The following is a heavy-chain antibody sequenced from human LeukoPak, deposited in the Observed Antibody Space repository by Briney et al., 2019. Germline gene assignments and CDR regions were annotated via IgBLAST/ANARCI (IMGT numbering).Heavy chain of an antibody. CDR3: ARGSSSSSEPLDY. CDR2: IIHIFGTA. V-gene: IGHV1-69*05. D-gene: IGHD6-6*01. CDR1: GGTFSSYA. Sequence: ASVKVSCKASGGTFSSYAISWVRQAPGQGLEWMGRIIHIFGTANYAQKFQGRVTITTDESTSTAYMELSSLRSEDTAVYYCARGSSSSSEPLDYWGQGTLVTVSS. J-gene: IGHJ4*02.